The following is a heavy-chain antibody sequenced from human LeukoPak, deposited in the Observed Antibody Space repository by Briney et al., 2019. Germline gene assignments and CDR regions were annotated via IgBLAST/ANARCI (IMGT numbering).Heavy chain of an antibody. D-gene: IGHD3-10*01. V-gene: IGHV1-46*01. CDR1: GYTFTSYY. CDR2: INPSGGNT. CDR3: ARLWPDYYGSGSLVDL. J-gene: IGHJ5*02. Sequence: ASVKVSCKASGYTFTSYYMHWVRQAPGQGLEWMGIINPSGGNTNYAQKLQGRVTMTTDTSTSTAYMELRSLRSDDTAVYYCARLWPDYYGSGSLVDLWGQGTLVTVSS.